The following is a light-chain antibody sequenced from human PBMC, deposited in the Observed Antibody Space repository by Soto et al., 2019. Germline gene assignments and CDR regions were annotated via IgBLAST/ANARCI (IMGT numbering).Light chain of an antibody. CDR3: AAWDGSLNGYV. V-gene: IGLV1-44*01. Sequence: QSVLTQPPSASGTPGQRVTISCSGSSSNVGRYTVNWFQQLPGTAPTLLIYSNYQRPSGVPDRFSGSKSGTSASLAISGLQSEDEADYYCAAWDGSLNGYVFGSGTKVTVL. J-gene: IGLJ1*01. CDR1: SSNVGRYT. CDR2: SNY.